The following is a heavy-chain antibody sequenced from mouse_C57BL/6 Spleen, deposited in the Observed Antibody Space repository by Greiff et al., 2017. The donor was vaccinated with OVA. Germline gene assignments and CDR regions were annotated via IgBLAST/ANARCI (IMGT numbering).Heavy chain of an antibody. CDR2: ISDGGSYT. V-gene: IGHV5-4*01. CDR3: ARDYYYDYDGYAMDY. D-gene: IGHD2-4*01. Sequence: DVKLVESGGGLVKPGGSLKLSCAASGFTFSSYAMSWVRQTPEKRLEWVATISDGGSYTYYPDNVKGRFTISRDNAKNNLYLQMSHLKSEDTAMYYCARDYYYDYDGYAMDYWGQGTSVTVSS. J-gene: IGHJ4*01. CDR1: GFTFSSYA.